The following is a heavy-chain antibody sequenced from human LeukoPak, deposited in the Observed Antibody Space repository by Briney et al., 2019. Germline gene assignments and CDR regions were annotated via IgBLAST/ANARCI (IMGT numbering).Heavy chain of an antibody. CDR1: GFTFTSYA. CDR3: ARRDSSGWLY. D-gene: IGHD6-19*01. CDR2: ISYDGSNK. V-gene: IGHV3-30-3*01. Sequence: GGSLRLSCAVSGFTFTSYAMHWVRQAPGKGLEWVAVISYDGSNKYYADSVKGRFTISRDNSKNTLYLQMSSLRAEDTAVYYCARRDSSGWLYWGQGTLVTVSS. J-gene: IGHJ4*02.